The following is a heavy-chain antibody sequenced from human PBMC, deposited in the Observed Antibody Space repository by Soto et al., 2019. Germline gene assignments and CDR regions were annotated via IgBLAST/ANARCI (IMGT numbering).Heavy chain of an antibody. Sequence: QMQLVQSGAEVTERGSSVKISCKTSGGTFNTYALTWVRQAPGQGLEWIGGIIPIFGIKNVAQRFQGRVTINADESLTTAYMEMTSLRSDDTAVYYCAKEAGDHWGQGTLVTVSS. CDR3: AKEAGDH. J-gene: IGHJ4*02. V-gene: IGHV1-69*01. D-gene: IGHD3-10*01. CDR1: GGTFNTYA. CDR2: IIPIFGIK.